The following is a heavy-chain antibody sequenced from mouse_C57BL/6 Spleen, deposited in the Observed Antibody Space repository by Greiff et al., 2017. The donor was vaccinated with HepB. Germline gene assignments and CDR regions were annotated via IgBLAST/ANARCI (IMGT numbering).Heavy chain of an antibody. CDR1: GFNIKDDY. D-gene: IGHD1-1*01. J-gene: IGHJ3*01. Sequence: EVQLQQSGAELVRPGASVKLSCTASGFNIKDDYMHWVKQRPEQGLEWIGWIDPENGDTEYASKFQGKATITADTSSNTAYLQLSSLTSEDTAVYYCTTTYYGSRAYWGQGTLVTVSA. V-gene: IGHV14-4*01. CDR2: IDPENGDT. CDR3: TTTYYGSRAY.